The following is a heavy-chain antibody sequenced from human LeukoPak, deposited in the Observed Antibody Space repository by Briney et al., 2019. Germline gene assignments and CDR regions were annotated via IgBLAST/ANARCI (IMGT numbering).Heavy chain of an antibody. Sequence: GGSLRLSCAASGFTFSSYAMSWVRQAPGKGLEWVSAISGSGISTYYADSVKGRFTISRDNSKNTLFLQMNSLRAEDTAVYFCATTYGDYVGSAFDIWGQGTLVTVSS. J-gene: IGHJ4*02. CDR3: ATTYGDYVGSAFDI. CDR1: GFTFSSYA. V-gene: IGHV3-23*01. CDR2: ISGSGIST. D-gene: IGHD4-17*01.